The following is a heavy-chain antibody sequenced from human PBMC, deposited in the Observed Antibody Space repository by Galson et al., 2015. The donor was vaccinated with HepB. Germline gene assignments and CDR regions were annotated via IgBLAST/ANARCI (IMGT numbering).Heavy chain of an antibody. CDR3: ARVGPIGAAGPHSWFDP. J-gene: IGHJ5*02. D-gene: IGHD6-13*01. CDR2: IIPIFGTA. Sequence: SVTVSCKASGGTFSSYAISWVRQAPGQGLEWMGGIIPIFGTANYAQKFQGRVTITADESTSTAYMELSSLRSEDTAVYYCARVGPIGAAGPHSWFDPWGQGTLVTVSS. V-gene: IGHV1-69*13. CDR1: GGTFSSYA.